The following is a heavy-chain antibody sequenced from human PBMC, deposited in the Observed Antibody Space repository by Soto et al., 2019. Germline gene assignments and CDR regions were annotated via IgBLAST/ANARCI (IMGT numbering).Heavy chain of an antibody. D-gene: IGHD2-2*02. CDR1: GYSLTSYA. J-gene: IGHJ5*02. CDR2: INAGNGNT. V-gene: IGHV1-3*01. CDR3: ARSVVVQAAIIYWFDP. Sequence: XSVKLTCKASGYSLTSYAVHWVRRAPGQRLEWMGWINAGNGNTKYSQKFQGRVTITRDTSASTAYMELSSLRSEDTAVYYCARSVVVQAAIIYWFDPWGQGTLVTVSS.